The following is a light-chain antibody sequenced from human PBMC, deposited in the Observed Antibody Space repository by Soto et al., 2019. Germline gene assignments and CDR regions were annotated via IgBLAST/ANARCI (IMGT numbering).Light chain of an antibody. CDR1: QSVSLS. CDR3: QQYGRSGT. J-gene: IGKJ1*01. CDR2: DAS. V-gene: IGKV3-11*01. Sequence: EIVLTQSPATLSLSPGGRATLSCRASQSVSLSLAWYQQKPGQAPRLLIYDASKRASGFPARFSGSGSGTDFTLTISRLEPEDFAVYYCQQYGRSGTFGQGTKVDIK.